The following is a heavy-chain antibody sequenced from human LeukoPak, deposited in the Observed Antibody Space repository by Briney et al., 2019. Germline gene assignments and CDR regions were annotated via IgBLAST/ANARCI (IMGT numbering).Heavy chain of an antibody. CDR2: ICYSGST. CDR1: GGSISSYY. J-gene: IGHJ3*02. D-gene: IGHD1-26*01. V-gene: IGHV4-59*01. Sequence: SETLSLTCTVSGGSISSYYWSWIRQPPGKGLEWIGYICYSGSTNYNPSLKSRVTISVDTSKNQFSLKLSSVTAADTAVYYCARDDRSYSGSQYAFDIWGQGTMVTVSS. CDR3: ARDDRSYSGSQYAFDI.